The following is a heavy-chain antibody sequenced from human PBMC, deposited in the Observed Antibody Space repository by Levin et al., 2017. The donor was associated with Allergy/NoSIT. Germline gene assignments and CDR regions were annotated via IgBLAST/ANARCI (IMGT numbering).Heavy chain of an antibody. D-gene: IGHD3-10*01. CDR3: VKDLLAAETLLLWFGEPTPSAFGY. V-gene: IGHV3-64D*06. J-gene: IGHJ4*02. CDR2: ISSNGGST. Sequence: GGSLRLSCSASGFTFSSYAMHWVRQAPGKGLEYVSAISSNGGSTYYADSVKGRFTISRDNSKNTLYLQMSSLRAEDTAVYYCVKDLLAAETLLLWFGEPTPSAFGYWGQGTLVTVSS. CDR1: GFTFSSYA.